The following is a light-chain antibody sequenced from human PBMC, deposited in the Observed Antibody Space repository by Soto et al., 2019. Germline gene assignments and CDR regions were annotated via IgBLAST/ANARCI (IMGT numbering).Light chain of an antibody. CDR3: QQYYMWPPV. J-gene: IGKJ2*01. V-gene: IGKV3-15*01. CDR2: YAS. Sequence: EIVMTQSPATLSVSPGASATLFCRASESVSSDLAWYRQKPGQAPRLLIYYASIWGTGIPSRFSGSGSGTEFTLTINCLQSEDVAVYFCQQYYMWPPVFGQGTKLQI. CDR1: ESVSSD.